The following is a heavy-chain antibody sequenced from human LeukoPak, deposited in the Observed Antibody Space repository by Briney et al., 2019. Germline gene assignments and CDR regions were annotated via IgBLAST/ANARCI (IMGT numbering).Heavy chain of an antibody. J-gene: IGHJ3*02. D-gene: IGHD3-16*02. CDR1: GGSFSGYY. CDR3: ARSNYVWGSYRPRQSDAFDI. V-gene: IGHV4-34*01. CDR2: INHSGGT. Sequence: SETLSLTCAVYGGSFSGYYWSWIRQPPGKGLEWIGEINHSGGTNYNPSLKSRVTMSVDTSKNQFSLKLSSVTAADTAVYYCARSNYVWGSYRPRQSDAFDIWGQGTMVTVSS.